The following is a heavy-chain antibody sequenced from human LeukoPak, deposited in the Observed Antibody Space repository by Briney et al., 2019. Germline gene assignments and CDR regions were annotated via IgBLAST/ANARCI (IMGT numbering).Heavy chain of an antibody. J-gene: IGHJ4*02. CDR1: GFTFNTYP. Sequence: GGSLRLSCAASGFTFNTYPMSWVSQAQGKGLEWVSAITGSGSNTYYADSVKGRFTISRDNSKNTLYLLMNSLRGEDTAVYYCVREGLRPYFDYWGQGTLVTVSS. CDR3: VREGLRPYFDY. CDR2: ITGSGSNT. V-gene: IGHV3-23*01.